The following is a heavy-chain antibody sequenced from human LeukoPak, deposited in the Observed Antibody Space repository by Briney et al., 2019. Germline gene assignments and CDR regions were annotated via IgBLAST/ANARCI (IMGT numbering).Heavy chain of an antibody. D-gene: IGHD4-11*01. Sequence: ASVKVSCKASGYTFTSYGISWVRQAPGQGLEWMGWISAYNGNTNYAQKLQGRVTMTTDTSTGTAYMELRSLRSDDTAVYYCARDHKGAVTTSVANWFDPWGQGTLVTVSS. V-gene: IGHV1-18*01. CDR2: ISAYNGNT. CDR3: ARDHKGAVTTSVANWFDP. CDR1: GYTFTSYG. J-gene: IGHJ5*02.